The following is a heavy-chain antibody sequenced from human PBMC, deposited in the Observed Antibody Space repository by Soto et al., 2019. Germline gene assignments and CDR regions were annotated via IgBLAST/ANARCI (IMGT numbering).Heavy chain of an antibody. CDR3: ERLRNYYMAV. J-gene: IGHJ6*03. CDR2: IYYSGST. CDR1: GGSISSSSYY. Sequence: SETLSLTCTVSGGSISSSSYYWGWIRQPPGKGLEWIGSIYYSGSTYYNPSLKSRVTISVDTSKNQFSLKLSSVTAADTAVYYCERLRNYYMAVWGKGTTVTVSS. V-gene: IGHV4-39*01.